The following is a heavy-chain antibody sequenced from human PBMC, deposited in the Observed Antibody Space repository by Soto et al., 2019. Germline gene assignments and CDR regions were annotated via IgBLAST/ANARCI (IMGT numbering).Heavy chain of an antibody. V-gene: IGHV1-3*01. CDR3: ARFAGEVNAFDI. D-gene: IGHD7-27*01. J-gene: IGHJ3*02. CDR1: GYTFTSYA. CDR2: INAGNGNT. Sequence: QVPLVQSGAEVKKPGASVKVSCKASGYTFTSYAMHWVRQAPGQRLEWMGWINAGNGNTKYSQKFQGRVTITRDTSASTAYMELSSLRSEDTAVYYCARFAGEVNAFDIWGQGTMVTVSS.